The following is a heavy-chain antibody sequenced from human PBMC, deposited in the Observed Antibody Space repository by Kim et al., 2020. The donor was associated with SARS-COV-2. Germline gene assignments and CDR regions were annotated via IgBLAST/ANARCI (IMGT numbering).Heavy chain of an antibody. CDR2: IYYSGST. CDR3: ARPALLVLGYGMDV. CDR1: GGSISSSSYY. J-gene: IGHJ6*02. Sequence: SETLSLTCTVSGGSISSSSYYWGWIRQPPGKGLEWIGSIYYSGSTYYNPSLKSRVTLSVDTSKNPFSLKLCSVTAAATAVHSCARPALLVLGYGMDVWA. D-gene: IGHD6-13*01. V-gene: IGHV4-39*01.